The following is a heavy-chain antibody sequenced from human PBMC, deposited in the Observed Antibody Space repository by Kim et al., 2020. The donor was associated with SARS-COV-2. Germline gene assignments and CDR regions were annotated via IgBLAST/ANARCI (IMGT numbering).Heavy chain of an antibody. J-gene: IGHJ4*01. CDR2: VRNKLNSYSV. CDR1: GFTFSDLY. D-gene: IGHD5-18*01. CDR3: TSGGDGYSSCPTEFD. Sequence: GGSLRLSCAASGFTFSDLYMDWVRQAPGKGLEWVGRVRNKLNSYSVGYAASVKGRFTISRDDSRNLTTLLMTSLTTEDTAVYYCTSGGDGYSSCPTEFD. V-gene: IGHV3-72*01.